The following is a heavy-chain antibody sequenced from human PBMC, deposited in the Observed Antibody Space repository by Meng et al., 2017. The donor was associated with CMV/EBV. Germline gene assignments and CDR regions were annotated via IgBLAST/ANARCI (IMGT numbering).Heavy chain of an antibody. V-gene: IGHV1-69*10. CDR1: GGTFSSYA. D-gene: IGHD4/OR15-4a*01. Sequence: SVKVSCKASGGTFSSYAISWVRQAPGQGLEWMGGIIPILGIANYAQKFQGRVTITTDESTSTAYMELSSLRSEDTAVYYCARAYLTRPYGMDVWGQGTTVTVSS. CDR3: ARAYLTRPYGMDV. J-gene: IGHJ6*02. CDR2: IIPILGIA.